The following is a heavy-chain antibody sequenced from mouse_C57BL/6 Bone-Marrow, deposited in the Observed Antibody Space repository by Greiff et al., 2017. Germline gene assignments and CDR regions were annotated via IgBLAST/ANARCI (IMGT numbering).Heavy chain of an antibody. CDR3: ARQGITTVVARYYFDY. J-gene: IGHJ2*01. CDR1: GFTFSSYG. V-gene: IGHV5-6*01. Sequence: VQLKESGGDLVKPGGSLKLSCAASGFTFSSYGMSWVRQTPDKRLEWVATISSGGSYTYYPDSVKGRFTISRDNAKNTLYLQMRSRKSEDTAMYDCARQGITTVVARYYFDYWGQGTTRTVSS. D-gene: IGHD1-1*01. CDR2: ISSGGSYT.